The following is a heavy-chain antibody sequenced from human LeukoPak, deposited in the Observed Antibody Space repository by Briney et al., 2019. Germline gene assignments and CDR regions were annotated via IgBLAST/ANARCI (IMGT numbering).Heavy chain of an antibody. V-gene: IGHV3-74*01. CDR3: ARPKYSSSSGDAFDI. CDR1: GFTFSSYW. D-gene: IGHD6-6*01. Sequence: PGGSLRLSCAASGFTFSSYWMHWVRQAPGKGLVWVSRINTDGSSTSYADSVKGRFTISRDNAKNTLYLQMNSLRAEDTAVYYCARPKYSSSSGDAFDIWGQGTMVTVSS. J-gene: IGHJ3*02. CDR2: INTDGSST.